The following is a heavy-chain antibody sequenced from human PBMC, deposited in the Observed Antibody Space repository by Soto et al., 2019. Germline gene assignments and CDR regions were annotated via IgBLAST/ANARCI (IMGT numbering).Heavy chain of an antibody. CDR1: GGSISSYC. D-gene: IGHD3-10*01. CDR2: ICNSVTT. CDR3: ARHDPGGFDY. J-gene: IGHJ4*02. V-gene: IGHV4-59*08. Sequence: QVQLQESGPGLVKPSETLTLTCTVSGGSISSYCCSWIRQPPGKGLEWIGYICNSVTTNYNPSLKGRVTISGDTSANQFSLKLSSVTAADTAVYYCARHDPGGFDYWGQGTLVTVSS.